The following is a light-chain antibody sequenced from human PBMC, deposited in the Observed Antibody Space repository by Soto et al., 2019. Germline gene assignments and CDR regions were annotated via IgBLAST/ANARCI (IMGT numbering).Light chain of an antibody. V-gene: IGKV3-20*01. CDR2: GAS. Sequence: EIVFTQSPVTLSLSPGDSATLSCRASQNLGSGYLAWYQQKPGQAPRLLIYGASSRATGIPDRFSGSGSGTDFTLTISRLEPEDFAVYYCQQYGSSPGLTFGGGTKVDIK. CDR1: QNLGSGY. J-gene: IGKJ4*01. CDR3: QQYGSSPGLT.